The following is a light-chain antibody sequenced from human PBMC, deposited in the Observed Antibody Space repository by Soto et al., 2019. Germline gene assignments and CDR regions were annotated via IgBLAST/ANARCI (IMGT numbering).Light chain of an antibody. CDR1: QSIRSW. Sequence: DIQMTQSPSTLSASVGDRVTLTCRASQSIRSWLAWYQQRPGRAPKLLIYKATNLESGGPSRFSGSGSGTEFTRAVSSLQPDYFENSYCKQIYSYRIFSFGPGTVADLK. J-gene: IGKJ3*01. V-gene: IGKV1-5*03. CDR3: KQIYSYRIFS. CDR2: KAT.